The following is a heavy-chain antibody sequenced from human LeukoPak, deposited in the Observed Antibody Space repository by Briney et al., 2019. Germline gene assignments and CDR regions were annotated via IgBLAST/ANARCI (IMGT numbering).Heavy chain of an antibody. CDR1: GGSFSGYY. CDR2: INHSGST. CDR3: ARGQGDKGDWFDP. V-gene: IGHV4-34*01. J-gene: IGHJ5*02. Sequence: SETLSLTCAVYGGSFSGYYWSWIRQPPGKGLEWIGEINHSGSTNYNPSLKSRVTISVDTSKNQFSLKLSSVTAADTAVYYCARGQGDKGDWFDPWGQGTLVTVSS. D-gene: IGHD2-21*01.